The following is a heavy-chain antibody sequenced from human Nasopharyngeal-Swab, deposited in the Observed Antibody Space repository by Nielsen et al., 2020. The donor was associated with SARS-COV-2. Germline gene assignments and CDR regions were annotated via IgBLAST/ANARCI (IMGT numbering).Heavy chain of an antibody. V-gene: IGHV3-23*01. CDR1: GFTFSSYA. CDR3: AREADEGLAYFDY. CDR2: ISGSGGSK. Sequence: GESLKISCAASGFTFSSYAMSWVRQAPGKGLEWVSAISGSGGSKYYADSVKGRFTISRDNSKNTLYLQMNSLRAEDTAVYYCAREADEGLAYFDYWGQGTLVTVSS. J-gene: IGHJ4*02. D-gene: IGHD3-16*01.